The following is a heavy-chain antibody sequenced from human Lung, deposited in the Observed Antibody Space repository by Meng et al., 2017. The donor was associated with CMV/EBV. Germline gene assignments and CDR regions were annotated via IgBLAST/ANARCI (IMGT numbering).Heavy chain of an antibody. CDR2: VNQRRSS. J-gene: IGHJ4*03. CDR3: AREAAGDFDSSGPVDY. Sequence: SETLSLXCAVSGGSFSHNYWTWIRQPPGKGLEWIGEVNQRRSSNYNPSLVSRVTISVDTSKKQCSLKMSSVTDADTAVYYCAREAAGDFDSSGPVDYWGQGT. V-gene: IGHV4-34*01. D-gene: IGHD3-22*01. CDR1: GGSFSHNY.